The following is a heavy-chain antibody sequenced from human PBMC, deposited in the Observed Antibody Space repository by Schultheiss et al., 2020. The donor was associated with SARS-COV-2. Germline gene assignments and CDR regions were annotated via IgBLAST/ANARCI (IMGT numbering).Heavy chain of an antibody. Sequence: ASVKVSCKASGYTFTSYGISWVRQAPGQGLEWMGWISAYNGNTNYAQKLQGRVTMTTDTSTSTAYMELSSLRSEDTAVYYCVGYCTNGVCRRNGMDVWGQGTTVTVSS. CDR2: ISAYNGNT. CDR1: GYTFTSYG. CDR3: VGYCTNGVCRRNGMDV. D-gene: IGHD2-8*01. J-gene: IGHJ6*02. V-gene: IGHV1-18*01.